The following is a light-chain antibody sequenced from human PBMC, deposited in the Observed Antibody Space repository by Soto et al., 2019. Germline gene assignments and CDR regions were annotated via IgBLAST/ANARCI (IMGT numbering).Light chain of an antibody. J-gene: IGLJ2*01. Sequence: QSALTQPPSASGSPGQSVTISCAGTSSDVGGYNYVSWYQQHPGKAPKLMIYEVTKRPSGVPDRFSGSKSGNTASLTVSGLQAEDEGDYYCNSYSGTNNWVFGGRTQLTVL. V-gene: IGLV2-8*01. CDR1: SSDVGGYNY. CDR3: NSYSGTNNWV. CDR2: EVT.